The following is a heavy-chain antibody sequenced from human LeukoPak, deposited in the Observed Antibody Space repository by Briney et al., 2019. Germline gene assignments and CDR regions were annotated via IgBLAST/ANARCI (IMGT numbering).Heavy chain of an antibody. V-gene: IGHV5-51*01. CDR1: GFSFTSYW. Sequence: GESLKIFCKGSGFSFTSYWFGWVRQMPGKGLEWMGLIYPADSDTRYSPSFQGQVTISADRSISTASLQWSSLKASDSAMYYCARFWTGYSDYWGQGILVTVSS. CDR2: IYPADSDT. CDR3: ARFWTGYSDY. J-gene: IGHJ4*02. D-gene: IGHD3/OR15-3a*01.